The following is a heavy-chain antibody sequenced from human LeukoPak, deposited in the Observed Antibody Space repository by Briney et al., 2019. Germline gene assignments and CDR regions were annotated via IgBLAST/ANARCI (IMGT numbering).Heavy chain of an antibody. CDR1: GGTFSSYA. V-gene: IGHV1-69*05. CDR3: ARAKQQPPPAYYYYYMDV. CDR2: IIPIFGTA. J-gene: IGHJ6*03. D-gene: IGHD6-13*01. Sequence: SVKVSCKAPGGTFSSYAISWVRQAPGQGLEWMGGIIPIFGTANYAQKFQGRVTITTDESTSTAYMELSSLRSEDTAVYYCARAKQQPPPAYYYYYMDVWGKGTTVTVSS.